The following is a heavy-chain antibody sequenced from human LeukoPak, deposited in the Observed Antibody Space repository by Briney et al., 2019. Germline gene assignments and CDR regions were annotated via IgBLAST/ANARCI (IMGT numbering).Heavy chain of an antibody. J-gene: IGHJ3*02. V-gene: IGHV3-30-3*01. CDR1: GFTFSSYA. CDR2: ISYDGSNK. D-gene: IGHD2-21*01. Sequence: PGGSLRLSCAASGFTFSSYAMHWVRQAPGKGLEWVAVISYDGSNKYYADSVKGRFTISRDNSKNTLYLQMNSLRAEDTAVYYCARDYSQFSAFDIWGQGTMVTVSS. CDR3: ARDYSQFSAFDI.